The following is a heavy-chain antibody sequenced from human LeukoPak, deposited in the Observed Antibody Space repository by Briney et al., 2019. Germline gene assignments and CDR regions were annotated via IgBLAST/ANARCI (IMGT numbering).Heavy chain of an antibody. J-gene: IGHJ4*02. CDR1: GFIFSSYS. Sequence: GGSLRLSCAASGFIFSSYSMNWVRQAPGKGLEWVSRIDYDGSITNYADSVKGRFTISRDNARNTLYLQMNSLRVDDTAVYYCVKDLGRNSDYWGQGTLVTVSS. V-gene: IGHV3-74*01. CDR2: IDYDGSIT. CDR3: VKDLGRNSDY. D-gene: IGHD1-7*01.